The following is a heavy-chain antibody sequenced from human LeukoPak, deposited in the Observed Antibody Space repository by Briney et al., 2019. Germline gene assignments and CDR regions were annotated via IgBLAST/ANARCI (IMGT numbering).Heavy chain of an antibody. CDR1: GFTFSAYS. J-gene: IGHJ4*02. D-gene: IGHD5-12*01. CDR3: ASDYDSPFDF. Sequence: GGSLRLSCAASGFTFSAYSMNWVRQAPGKGLEWVSSITPSSSSIFYADSVKGRFTISRDNAKNLLYLQMSSLRAEDTAVYYCASDYDSPFDFWGQGTLVTVSS. V-gene: IGHV3-21*06. CDR2: ITPSSSSI.